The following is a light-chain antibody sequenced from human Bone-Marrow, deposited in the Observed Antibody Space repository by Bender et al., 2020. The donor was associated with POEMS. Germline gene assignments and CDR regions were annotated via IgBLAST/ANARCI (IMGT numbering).Light chain of an antibody. CDR2: EVT. Sequence: QSALTQPPSASGSPGQSVTISCSGTSSDVGRYNFVSWYQQHPDKAPQLMIYEVTKRPSGVADRFSGSKSANTASLTVSGLQAEDEATYFCSSYAGSNNVIFGGGTKLTVL. V-gene: IGLV2-8*01. CDR3: SSYAGSNNVI. J-gene: IGLJ2*01. CDR1: SSDVGRYNF.